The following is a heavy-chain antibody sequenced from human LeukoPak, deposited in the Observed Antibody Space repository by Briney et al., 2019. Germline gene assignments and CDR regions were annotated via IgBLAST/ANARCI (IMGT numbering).Heavy chain of an antibody. Sequence: GGSLRLSCTASGFTFSSHGMHWVRQAPGKGLEWVAFIWYDASNKYYAGSVKGRFTVSRDNSKNTVYLQMNSLRAEDTAVYYCARKVLSPTDFYYGMDVWGQGTTVTVSS. CDR1: GFTFSSHG. D-gene: IGHD2-8*01. J-gene: IGHJ6*02. CDR2: IWYDASNK. CDR3: ARKVLSPTDFYYGMDV. V-gene: IGHV3-33*01.